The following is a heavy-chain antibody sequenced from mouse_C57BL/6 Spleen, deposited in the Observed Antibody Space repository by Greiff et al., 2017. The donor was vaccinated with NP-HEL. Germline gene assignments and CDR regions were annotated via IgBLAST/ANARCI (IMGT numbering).Heavy chain of an antibody. V-gene: IGHV2-5*01. J-gene: IGHJ1*03. Sequence: QVQLKQSGPGLVQPSQSLSLTCTVSGFSLTSYGVHWVRQSPGTGLEWLGVIWRGGSTAYNAAFMSRLSITKDNSKSQVFFKMNSLQADDTAIYYCAKKDDYSWYFDVWGTGTTVTVSS. D-gene: IGHD2-4*01. CDR1: GFSLTSYG. CDR3: AKKDDYSWYFDV. CDR2: IWRGGST.